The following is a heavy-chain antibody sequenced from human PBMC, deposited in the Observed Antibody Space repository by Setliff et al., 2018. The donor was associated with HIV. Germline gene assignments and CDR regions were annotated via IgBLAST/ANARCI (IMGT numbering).Heavy chain of an antibody. CDR2: IYYSGTT. V-gene: IGHV4-31*03. CDR3: ARGPPGSSIGWYVGY. D-gene: IGHD6-19*01. Sequence: SETLSLTCTVSGGSISTGGFYWTWIRHHPGKGLEWLGYIYYSGTTYYNPSLKSRLSFSLDTSKMQFSLKLGSVTAADTAVYYCARGPPGSSIGWYVGYWGQGTLVTVSS. CDR1: GGSISTGGFY. J-gene: IGHJ4*02.